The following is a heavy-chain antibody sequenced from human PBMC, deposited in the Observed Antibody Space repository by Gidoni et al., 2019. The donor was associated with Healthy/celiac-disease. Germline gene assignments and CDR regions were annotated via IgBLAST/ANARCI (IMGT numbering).Heavy chain of an antibody. CDR3: AKRVTTFFYYYYGMDV. CDR1: RPPLPLTVVLQSPRPD. Sequence: EVQLLAAGGALVQPGGSMSSPCPSLRPLRPPLPLTVVLQSPRPDRPWVRQVEGKGRGGVSGISGNGGSTYDADSVKGRFTISRDNSKNTLYLQMNSMRAEDTAVYYCAKRVTTFFYYYYGMDVWGQGTTVTVSS. J-gene: IGHJ6*02. CDR2: ISGNGGST. V-gene: IGHV3-23*01. D-gene: IGHD4-17*01.